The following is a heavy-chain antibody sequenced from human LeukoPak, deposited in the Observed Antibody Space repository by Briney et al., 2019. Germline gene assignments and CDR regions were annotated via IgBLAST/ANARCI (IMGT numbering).Heavy chain of an antibody. V-gene: IGHV3-21*01. D-gene: IGHD3-22*01. CDR1: GFTFSTYI. CDR3: ARDRNVYYHLDF. CDR2: ITTTGSDR. J-gene: IGHJ4*02. Sequence: GGSLRLSCAASGFTFSTYIMNWVRQAPGKGLEWVSSITTTGSDRYYSDSVKGRFTISRDNAKNSLYLQMNSLRAEDTAVYYCARDRNVYYHLDFWGQGTLVTVSS.